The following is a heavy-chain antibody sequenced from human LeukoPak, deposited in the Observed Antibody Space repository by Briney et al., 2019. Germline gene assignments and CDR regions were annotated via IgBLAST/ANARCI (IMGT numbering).Heavy chain of an antibody. CDR3: ARCLYYYGSGSYYVDY. Sequence: PGGSLRLSCAASGFTISTNYMSWVRQAPGKGLEWVSVMYTGGSTYYADSVKGRFTISRDNSKNTLYLQMNSLRAEDTAVYYCARCLYYYGSGSYYVDYWGQGTLVTVSS. CDR2: MYTGGST. J-gene: IGHJ4*02. D-gene: IGHD3-10*01. V-gene: IGHV3-53*01. CDR1: GFTISTNY.